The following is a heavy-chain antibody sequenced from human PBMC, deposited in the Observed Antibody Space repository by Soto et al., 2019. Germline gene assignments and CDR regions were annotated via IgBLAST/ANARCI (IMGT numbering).Heavy chain of an antibody. D-gene: IGHD6-6*01. J-gene: IGHJ4*02. V-gene: IGHV3-33*01. CDR2: IWYDGSNK. CDR3: ARDPGPEGSSSPFFDY. CDR1: GFTFSSYG. Sequence: QVQLVESGGGVVQPGRSLRLSCAASGFTFSSYGMHWVRQAPGKGLEWVAVIWYDGSNKYYADSVKGRFTISRDNSKNTLYLQMNSLRAEDTAVYYCARDPGPEGSSSPFFDYWGQGTLVTVSS.